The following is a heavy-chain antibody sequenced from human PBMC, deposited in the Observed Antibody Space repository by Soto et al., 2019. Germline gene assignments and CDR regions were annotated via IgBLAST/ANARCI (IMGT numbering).Heavy chain of an antibody. Sequence: EVQLVESGGGLVKPGGSLRLSCAASGFTFSSYSMNWVRQAPGKGLEWVSSISSSSSYIYYADSVKGRFTISRDNAKNALYLQMNSLRAEDTAVYYCARARLCSGCYYMDVWGKGTTVTVSS. V-gene: IGHV3-21*01. J-gene: IGHJ6*03. CDR2: ISSSSSYI. CDR3: ARARLCSGCYYMDV. D-gene: IGHD3-3*01. CDR1: GFTFSSYS.